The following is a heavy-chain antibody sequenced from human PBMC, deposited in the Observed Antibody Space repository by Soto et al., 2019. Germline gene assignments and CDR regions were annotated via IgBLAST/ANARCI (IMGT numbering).Heavy chain of an antibody. CDR3: AKSRGDSWYLYFQDY. CDR1: GLTFRAFS. CDR2: ISGSGGSI. J-gene: IGHJ4*02. V-gene: IGHV3-23*01. D-gene: IGHD5-12*01. Sequence: EVQLLEFGGGLVQPGGSLRLSCAASGLTFRAFSMSWVRQPPGKGLEWVSGISGSGGSIYYADSVKGRFTISRDSSSNTRYLQMSSLRAEATAVYYCAKSRGDSWYLYFQDYWGQGTLVTVSS.